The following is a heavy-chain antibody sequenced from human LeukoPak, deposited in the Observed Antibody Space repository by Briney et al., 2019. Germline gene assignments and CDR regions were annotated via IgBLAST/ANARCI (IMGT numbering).Heavy chain of an antibody. CDR1: GFAFSSYG. Sequence: GRSLRLSCAASGFAFSSYGMHWVRQAPGKGLEWVALISYDGNIKYYADSVKGRFTISRDNAKNSLYLQMNSLRAEDTAVYYCARARLGLPLDYWGQGTLVTVSS. CDR2: ISYDGNIK. D-gene: IGHD7-27*01. J-gene: IGHJ4*02. CDR3: ARARLGLPLDY. V-gene: IGHV3-33*08.